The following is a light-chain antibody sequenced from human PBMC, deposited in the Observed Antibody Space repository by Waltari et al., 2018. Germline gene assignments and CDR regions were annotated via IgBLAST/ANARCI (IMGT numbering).Light chain of an antibody. CDR2: YDS. CDR1: NIGSKR. Sequence: SYVVTQSPSVSVAPGETARIHCVGGNIGSKRVHWYQQRPGQAPVLVISYDSDRPSGIPERFSGSNSGNTATLTISWVEAEDEADYYCLVWHSTIDHQGVFGGGTKLTVL. J-gene: IGLJ2*01. CDR3: LVWHSTIDHQGV. V-gene: IGLV3-21*04.